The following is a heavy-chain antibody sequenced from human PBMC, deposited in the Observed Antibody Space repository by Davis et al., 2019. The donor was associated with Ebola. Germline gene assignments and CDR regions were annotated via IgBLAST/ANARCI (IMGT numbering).Heavy chain of an antibody. J-gene: IGHJ5*02. CDR3: ASQSLGYCSSTSCGPQFDR. Sequence: PSETLSLTCTVSGGSLSDYYWNWIRRPAGKGLEWIGRIYTSGNTIYNPSVKSRVTMSVDTSKNQFSLELRSVTAADTAVYYCASQSLGYCSSTSCGPQFDRWGQGTLVTVSS. CDR2: IYTSGNT. V-gene: IGHV4-4*07. D-gene: IGHD2-2*01. CDR1: GGSLSDYY.